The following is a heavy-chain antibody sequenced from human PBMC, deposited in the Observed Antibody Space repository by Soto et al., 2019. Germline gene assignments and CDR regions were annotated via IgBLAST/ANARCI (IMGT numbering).Heavy chain of an antibody. CDR2: ISYDGSNK. CDR1: GFTFSSYA. J-gene: IGHJ4*02. Sequence: GGSLRLSCAASGFTFSSYAMHWVRQAPGKGLEWVAVISYDGSNKYYADSVKGRFTISRDNSKNTLYLQMNSLRAEDTAVYYCARDRIAVAGTEGFDYWGQGTLVTVSS. D-gene: IGHD6-19*01. CDR3: ARDRIAVAGTEGFDY. V-gene: IGHV3-30-3*01.